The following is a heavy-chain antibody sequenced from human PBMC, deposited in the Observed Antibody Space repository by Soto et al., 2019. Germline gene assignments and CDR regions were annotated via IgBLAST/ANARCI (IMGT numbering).Heavy chain of an antibody. CDR3: ARGPRLGDFWSGYHLGY. CDR1: GGSFSGYY. Sequence: SETLSLTCAVYGGSFSGYYWSWIRQPPGKGLEWIGEINHSGSTNYNPSLKSRVTISVDTSKNQFSLKLSSVTAADTAVYYCARGPRLGDFWSGYHLGYWGQGTLVTVSS. J-gene: IGHJ4*02. V-gene: IGHV4-34*01. CDR2: INHSGST. D-gene: IGHD3-3*01.